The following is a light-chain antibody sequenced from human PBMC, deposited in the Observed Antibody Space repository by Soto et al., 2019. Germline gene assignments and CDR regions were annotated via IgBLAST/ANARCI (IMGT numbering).Light chain of an antibody. Sequence: SALTQPRSVSGSPGQSVAISCTGTSSDVGRYNYVSWYQQHPRKTPKTVIYDVSKRPPGVPDRFSGSKSGNTASLTISGLQIVDEAEYYCCSYAGDYLFGTGTKVTVL. J-gene: IGLJ1*01. CDR1: SSDVGRYNY. CDR3: CSYAGDYL. V-gene: IGLV2-11*01. CDR2: DVS.